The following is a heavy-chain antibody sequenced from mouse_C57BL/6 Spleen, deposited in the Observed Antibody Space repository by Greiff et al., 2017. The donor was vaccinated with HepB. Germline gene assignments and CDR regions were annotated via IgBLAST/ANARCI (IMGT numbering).Heavy chain of an antibody. D-gene: IGHD1-1*01. V-gene: IGHV1-52*01. CDR3: ARSYYGSSGYYAMDY. CDR2: IDPSDSET. J-gene: IGHJ4*01. CDR1: GYTFTSYW. Sequence: QVQLQQPGAELVRPGSSVKLSCKASGYTFTSYWMHWVKQRPIQGLEWIGNIDPSDSETHYNQKFKDKATLTVDKSSSTAYMQLSSLTSEDSAVYYCARSYYGSSGYYAMDYWGQGTSVTVSS.